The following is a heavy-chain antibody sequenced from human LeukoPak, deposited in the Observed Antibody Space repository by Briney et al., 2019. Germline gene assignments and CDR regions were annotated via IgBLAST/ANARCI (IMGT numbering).Heavy chain of an antibody. J-gene: IGHJ4*02. V-gene: IGHV1-8*01. CDR3: ARAGRYSRTTDY. CDR1: GYTFTSYD. CDR2: MNPNSGNT. Sequence: ASVEVSCKASGYTFTSYDINWVRQATGQGLEWMGWMNPNSGNTGYAQKFQGRVTMTRNTSISTAYMELSSLRSEDTAVYYCARAGRYSRTTDYWGQGTLVTVSS. D-gene: IGHD6-13*01.